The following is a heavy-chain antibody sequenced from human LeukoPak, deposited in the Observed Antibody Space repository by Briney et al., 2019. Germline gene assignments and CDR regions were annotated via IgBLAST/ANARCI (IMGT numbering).Heavy chain of an antibody. CDR3: VRNTVTDDGFDI. V-gene: IGHV3-33*01. CDR1: GFTFSRYG. Sequence: GSLRLSCAASGFTFSRYGMHWVRQAPGKGLEWVTVIWYDGSNENYADFVKGRFTISRDNSKNTLYLQMNSLRAEDTAVYYCVRNTVTDDGFDIWGQGTMVTVSP. CDR2: IWYDGSNE. D-gene: IGHD4-17*01. J-gene: IGHJ3*02.